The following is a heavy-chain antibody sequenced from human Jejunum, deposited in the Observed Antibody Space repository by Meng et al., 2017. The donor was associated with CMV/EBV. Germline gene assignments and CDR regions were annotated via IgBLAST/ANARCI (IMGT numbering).Heavy chain of an antibody. J-gene: IGHJ4*02. Sequence: QVQLQQWGAGLLRPAETLSLTCAGYGGYVSGHYWSWIRQTPGKGLEWIGEMNPSGVTIYNPSLKGRVTISVDTSKNQFSLKLTSVTAADTALYYCARELGYCSGGNCYGGTFDYWGQGTLVTVSS. D-gene: IGHD2-15*01. CDR1: GGYVSGHY. CDR3: ARELGYCSGGNCYGGTFDY. CDR2: MNPSGVT. V-gene: IGHV4-34*02.